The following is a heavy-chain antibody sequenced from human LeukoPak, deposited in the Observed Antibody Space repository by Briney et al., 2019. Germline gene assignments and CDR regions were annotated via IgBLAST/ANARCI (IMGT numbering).Heavy chain of an antibody. J-gene: IGHJ3*02. CDR3: ARWGGGFGI. CDR1: GGSISSDY. V-gene: IGHV4-59*01. D-gene: IGHD4-23*01. CDR2: IYFSGST. Sequence: SETLSLTCTVSGGSISSDYWSWIRQPPGKGLEWIGYIYFSGSTTYNPSLRSRLTISVDTSKNQFSLRLTSVTAADTAVYYCARWGGGFGIWGQGTMVTVS.